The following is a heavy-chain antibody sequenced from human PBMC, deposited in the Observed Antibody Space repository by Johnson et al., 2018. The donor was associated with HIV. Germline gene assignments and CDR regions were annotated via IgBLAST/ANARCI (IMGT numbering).Heavy chain of an antibody. V-gene: IGHV3-30*04. CDR1: GFTFSSYA. D-gene: IGHD6-13*01. Sequence: RLVESGGGVVQPGRSLRLSCAASGFTFSSYAMHWVRQAPGKGLEWVAVISYDGSNKYYADSVKGRFTISRDNSKNTLYLQMNSLRAEDTAVYYCARVRSSSAYAFDIWGQRTMVTVSS. J-gene: IGHJ3*02. CDR2: ISYDGSNK. CDR3: ARVRSSSAYAFDI.